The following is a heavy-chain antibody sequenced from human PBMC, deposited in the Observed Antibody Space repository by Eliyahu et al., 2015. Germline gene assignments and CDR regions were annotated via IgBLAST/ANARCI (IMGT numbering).Heavy chain of an antibody. CDR1: GLKFGXYA. Sequence: EVQLVESGGGLVQPGTSRRVSCAASGLKFGXYAIHWVRQLPGKGLEWVAGISWNSGGIEYGDSVKGRFTIFRDNAKNSVYLQMNSLRPEDTAVYFCAKDRGAALSRSHGMDVWGQGTTVAVSS. J-gene: IGHJ6*02. V-gene: IGHV3-9*01. CDR2: ISWNSGGI. CDR3: AKDRGAALSRSHGMDV. D-gene: IGHD6-6*01.